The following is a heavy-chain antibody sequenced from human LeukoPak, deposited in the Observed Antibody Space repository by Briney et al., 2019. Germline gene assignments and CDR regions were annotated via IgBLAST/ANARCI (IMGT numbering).Heavy chain of an antibody. D-gene: IGHD2-8*01. CDR3: ARQRCYCTNGVCYTQYVDY. V-gene: IGHV1-69*13. Sequence: GASVKVSCKASGGTFSSYAISWVRQAPGQGLEWMGGIIPIFGTANYAQKFQGRVTITADESTSTAYMELSSLRSEDTAVYYCARQRCYCTNGVCYTQYVDYWGQGTLVTVSS. CDR1: GGTFSSYA. CDR2: IIPIFGTA. J-gene: IGHJ4*02.